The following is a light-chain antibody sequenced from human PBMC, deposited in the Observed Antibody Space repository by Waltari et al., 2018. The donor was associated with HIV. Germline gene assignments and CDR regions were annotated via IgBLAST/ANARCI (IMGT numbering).Light chain of an antibody. J-gene: IGLJ3*02. CDR3: GTWDTSLSAGV. CDR2: DNN. Sequence: QSVLTQPPSVSAAPGQTVVISCSGSSSNIGNNYVSWFQQLPGTAPKFIIFDNNKRPSGIPDRFSGSRSGTSATLTITGLQTGDEADYYCGTWDTSLSAGVFGGGTKVTVL. V-gene: IGLV1-51*01. CDR1: SSNIGNNY.